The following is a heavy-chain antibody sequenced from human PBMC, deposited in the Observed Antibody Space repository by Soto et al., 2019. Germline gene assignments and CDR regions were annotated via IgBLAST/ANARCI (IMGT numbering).Heavy chain of an antibody. CDR2: ISVYNDNT. CDR3: ARIGFDGH. Sequence: QVQLVQSGSEIKKPGASVKVSCKAFGYTFTSYGIGWVRQAPGQGLAWTGWISVYNDNTNYAQKFQCRGNMTTGTSSSTAYMELRSLKSDDTAVYYCARIGFDGHWGQGTLVTVSS. CDR1: GYTFTSYG. D-gene: IGHD3-9*01. J-gene: IGHJ1*01. V-gene: IGHV1-18*01.